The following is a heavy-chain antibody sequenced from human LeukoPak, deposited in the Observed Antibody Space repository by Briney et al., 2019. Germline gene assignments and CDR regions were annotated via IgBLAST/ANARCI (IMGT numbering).Heavy chain of an antibody. CDR3: ARVWPPRTPAHFDY. V-gene: IGHV1-69*13. CDR2: IIPIFGTA. Sequence: SVKVSCKASGGTFSSYAISWVRQAPGQGLEWMGGIIPIFGTANYAQKFQGRVTITADESTSTAYMELSGLRSEDTAVYYCARVWPPRTPAHFDYWGQGTLVTVSS. J-gene: IGHJ4*02. CDR1: GGTFSSYA. D-gene: IGHD3-16*01.